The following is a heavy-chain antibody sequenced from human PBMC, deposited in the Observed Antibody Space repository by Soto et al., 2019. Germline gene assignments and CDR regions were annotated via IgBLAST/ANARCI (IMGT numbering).Heavy chain of an antibody. CDR2: IFYSGST. CDR3: ARVGSSGWSPDY. Sequence: SETLSLTCSVSGGSISGHYWTWIRQSPGRGLEWIGYIFYSGSTNYNPSLKSRVTISVDTSKNQFSLKMSSVAAADTAVYYCARVGSSGWSPDYWGRGTLVTVSS. CDR1: GGSISGHY. J-gene: IGHJ4*02. D-gene: IGHD6-19*01. V-gene: IGHV4-59*11.